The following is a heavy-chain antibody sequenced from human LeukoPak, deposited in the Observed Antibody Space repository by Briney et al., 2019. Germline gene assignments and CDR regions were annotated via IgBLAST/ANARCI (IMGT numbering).Heavy chain of an antibody. CDR1: GYTLTGYY. J-gene: IGHJ4*02. V-gene: IGHV1-2*02. CDR3: ARVSPRGRNSGYGS. D-gene: IGHD5-12*01. CDR2: INPNSGGT. Sequence: ASVKLSCKASGYTLTGYYMHWVRQPPGQGLEWMGCINPNSGGTNNTQNFQRRVTMTWDTSTSTAYMEPRRLRSDHAAVYYCARVSPRGRNSGYGSWGQGNLVTVSS.